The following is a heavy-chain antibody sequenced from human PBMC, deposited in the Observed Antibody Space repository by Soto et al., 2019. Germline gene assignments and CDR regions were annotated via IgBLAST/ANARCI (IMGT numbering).Heavy chain of an antibody. V-gene: IGHV1-18*01. CDR1: GNIFVTYG. CDR2: ISPYSGNT. J-gene: IGHJ6*02. D-gene: IGHD3-16*01. CDR3: AMVDNYVTPTPQDV. Sequence: QVQLVQSGDELRKPGSSGKASGRASGNIFVTYGIAWVRQAPGQGLEWMGWISPYSGNTHYETKVQGRLTMTTDTSTSTAYMDLGSLTSDDTAVYYCAMVDNYVTPTPQDVWGQGTTVTVSS.